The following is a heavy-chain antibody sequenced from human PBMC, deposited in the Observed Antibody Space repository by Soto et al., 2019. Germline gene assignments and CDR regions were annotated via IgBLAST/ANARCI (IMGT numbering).Heavy chain of an antibody. J-gene: IGHJ5*02. CDR2: IYWDDDK. D-gene: IGHD3-16*01. CDR1: GFSLTTRGVG. Sequence: QITLKESGPTLVEPTQTLTLTCTFSGFSLTTRGVGVGWIRQPPGKALECLVLIYWDDDKRYSPSLQSRLSITKDTSKNQVVLTMTNVDPEDTATYYRAHIPNYYQYDWFDPWGQGTLASVSS. CDR3: AHIPNYYQYDWFDP. V-gene: IGHV2-5*02.